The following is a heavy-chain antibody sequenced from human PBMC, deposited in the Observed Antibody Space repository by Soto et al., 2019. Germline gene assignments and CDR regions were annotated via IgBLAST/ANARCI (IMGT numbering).Heavy chain of an antibody. J-gene: IGHJ5*02. CDR3: ARDLAGTNYDFWSGYSFDP. CDR2: ISGSGGST. V-gene: IGHV3-23*01. Sequence: EVQLLESGGGLVQPGGSLRLSCAASGFTFSSYAMSWVRQAPGKGLEWVSAISGSGGSTYYADSVKGRFTISRDNSKNTLYLQMNSLRAEDTAVYYCARDLAGTNYDFWSGYSFDPWGQGTLVTVSS. D-gene: IGHD3-3*01. CDR1: GFTFSSYA.